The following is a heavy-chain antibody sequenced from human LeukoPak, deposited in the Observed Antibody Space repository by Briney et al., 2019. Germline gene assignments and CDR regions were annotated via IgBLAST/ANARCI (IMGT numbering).Heavy chain of an antibody. Sequence: ASVNVSCKASGYTFTGYYMHWVRQAPGQGLEWMGWINPNSGGTNYAQKFQGRVTMTRDTSISTAYMELSRLRSDDTAVYYCARDMELNYDILTGYYKPPDDYWGQGTLVTVSS. D-gene: IGHD3-9*01. J-gene: IGHJ4*02. V-gene: IGHV1-2*02. CDR2: INPNSGGT. CDR3: ARDMELNYDILTGYYKPPDDY. CDR1: GYTFTGYY.